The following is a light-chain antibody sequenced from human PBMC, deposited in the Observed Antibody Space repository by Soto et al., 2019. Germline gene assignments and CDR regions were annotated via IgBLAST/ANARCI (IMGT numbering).Light chain of an antibody. CDR3: QQRSNRPPGLT. CDR1: QSVSSY. CDR2: DAS. J-gene: IGKJ4*01. Sequence: EIVLTQSPATLSLSPGERATLSCRASQSVSSYLAWYQQKPGQAPRLLIYDASNRATGIPARFSGSGSGTDITLTISSLEPEDVAVYHCQQRSNRPPGLTFGGGTKVEIK. V-gene: IGKV3-11*01.